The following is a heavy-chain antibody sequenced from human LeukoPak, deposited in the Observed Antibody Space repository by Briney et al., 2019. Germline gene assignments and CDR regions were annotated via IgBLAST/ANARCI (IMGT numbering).Heavy chain of an antibody. D-gene: IGHD6-13*01. V-gene: IGHV3-23*01. CDR1: GFSFTTYA. J-gene: IGHJ4*02. CDR2: VSGSGGRT. CDR3: AKDLINRIEAVGPTDY. Sequence: GGSLRLSCAASGFSFTTYAMSWVRQAPGKGLEWVSTVSGSGGRTFYADSVKGRFTISKDNTKKILYLQMSSLRAEDTAVYYCAKDLINRIEAVGPTDYWGQGTLVTVSS.